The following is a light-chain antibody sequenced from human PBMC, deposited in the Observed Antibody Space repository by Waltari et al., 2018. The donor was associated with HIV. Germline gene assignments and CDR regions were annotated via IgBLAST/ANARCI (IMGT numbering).Light chain of an antibody. J-gene: IGLJ2*01. V-gene: IGLV2-14*03. CDR3: SSYSSVNTFVV. CDR1: SSDIGRSNH. Sequence: QSALTQPASVSGSPGQSITISCTGSSSDIGRSNHVPWYQQLPGKAPKLLSTYLIRRPLGVSDRFSGSKSGNTASLTISGLQAEDEASYFCSSYSSVNTFVVFGGGTKVTVL. CDR2: YLI.